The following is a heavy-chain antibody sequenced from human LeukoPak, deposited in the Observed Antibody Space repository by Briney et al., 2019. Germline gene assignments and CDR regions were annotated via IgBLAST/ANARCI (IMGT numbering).Heavy chain of an antibody. CDR2: ISYDGSIE. D-gene: IGHD2-2*02. Sequence: PGGSLRLSCAASGFTFSSYAMHWVRQAPGKGLEWVAGISYDGSIEYYADSVRGRFTISRDNSKNTLYLQMNSLRAEDTAVYYCAKVVVPAAIRDWAWDYYYGMDVWGQGTTVTVSS. CDR1: GFTFSSYA. CDR3: AKVVVPAAIRDWAWDYYYGMDV. J-gene: IGHJ6*02. V-gene: IGHV3-30*04.